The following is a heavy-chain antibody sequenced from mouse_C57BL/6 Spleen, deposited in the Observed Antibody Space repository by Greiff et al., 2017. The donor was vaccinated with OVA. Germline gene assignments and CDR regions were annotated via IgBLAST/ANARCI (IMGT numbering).Heavy chain of an antibody. D-gene: IGHD2-5*01. CDR1: GYAFTNYL. Sequence: QVQLKESGAELVRPGTSVKVSCKASGYAFTNYLIEWVKQRPGQGLEWIGVINPGSGGTNYNEKFKGKATLTADKSSSTAYMQLSSLTSEDSAVYFCARGDYSNYGWYFDVWGTGTTVTVSS. CDR3: ARGDYSNYGWYFDV. J-gene: IGHJ1*03. V-gene: IGHV1-54*01. CDR2: INPGSGGT.